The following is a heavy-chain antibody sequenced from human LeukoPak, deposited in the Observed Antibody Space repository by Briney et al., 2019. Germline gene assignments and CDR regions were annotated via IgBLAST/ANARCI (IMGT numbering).Heavy chain of an antibody. Sequence: ASVKVSCKASGGTFSSYAISWVRQAPGQGLEWMGGIIPIFGTANYAQKFQGRLTITADISTNTVYMELSSLRFDDTAVYFCAGIPVFGVVLHQEPVWGKGTTVIVSS. CDR3: AGIPVFGVVLHQEPV. V-gene: IGHV1-69*06. J-gene: IGHJ6*03. CDR2: IIPIFGTA. D-gene: IGHD3-3*01. CDR1: GGTFSSYA.